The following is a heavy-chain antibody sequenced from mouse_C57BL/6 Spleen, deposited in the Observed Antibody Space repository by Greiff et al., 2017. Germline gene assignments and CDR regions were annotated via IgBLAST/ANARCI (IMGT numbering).Heavy chain of an antibody. V-gene: IGHV5-17*01. CDR3: AKLRDYYAMDY. Sequence: EVKVEESGGGLVKPGGSLKLSCAASGFTFSDYGMHWVRQAPEKGLEWVAYISSGSSTIYYADTVKGRFTISRDNAKNTLFLQMTSLRSEDTAMYYCAKLRDYYAMDYWGQGTSVTVSS. D-gene: IGHD1-1*01. J-gene: IGHJ4*01. CDR1: GFTFSDYG. CDR2: ISSGSSTI.